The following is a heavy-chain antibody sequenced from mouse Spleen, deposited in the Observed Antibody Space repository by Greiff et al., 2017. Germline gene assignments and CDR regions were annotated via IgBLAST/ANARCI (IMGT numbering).Heavy chain of an antibody. Sequence: QVQLKESGAELVKPGASVKLSCKASGYTFTEYTIHWVKQRSGQGLEWIGWFYPGSGSIKYNEKFKDKATLTADKSSSTVYMELSRLTSEDSAVYFCARHEDGNGDYYAMDYWGQGTSGTVSS. D-gene: IGHD2-1*01. CDR2: FYPGSGSI. CDR3: ARHEDGNGDYYAMDY. V-gene: IGHV1-62-2*01. CDR1: GYTFTEYT. J-gene: IGHJ4*01.